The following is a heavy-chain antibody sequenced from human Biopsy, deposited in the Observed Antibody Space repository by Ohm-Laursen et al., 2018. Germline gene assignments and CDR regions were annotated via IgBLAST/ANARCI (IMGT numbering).Heavy chain of an antibody. CDR3: AAVDYSVYTTVDH. D-gene: IGHD5/OR15-5a*01. J-gene: IGHJ4*02. CDR2: IYTSGST. Sequence: ETLSLTCSVSGASISSYYWTLIRQPAGKGLEWIGRIYTSGSTNYNPSLKSRVTMSVDTSKNQFSLKLTSLTAADTAVYFCAAVDYSVYTTVDHWGQGTLITVSS. CDR1: GASISSYY. V-gene: IGHV4-4*07.